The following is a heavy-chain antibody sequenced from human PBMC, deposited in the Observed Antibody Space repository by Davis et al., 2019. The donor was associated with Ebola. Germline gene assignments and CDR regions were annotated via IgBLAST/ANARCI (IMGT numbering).Heavy chain of an antibody. V-gene: IGHV3-21*01. CDR1: GFTFSSYS. J-gene: IGHJ4*02. CDR3: ARAARIAVAGVADY. D-gene: IGHD6-19*01. Sequence: GESLKISCAASGFTFSSYSMNWVRQAPGKGLEWVSSISSSSSYIYYADSVKGRFTISRDNAKNSLYLQMNSLRAEDTAVYYCARAARIAVAGVADYWGQGTLVTVSS. CDR2: ISSSSSYI.